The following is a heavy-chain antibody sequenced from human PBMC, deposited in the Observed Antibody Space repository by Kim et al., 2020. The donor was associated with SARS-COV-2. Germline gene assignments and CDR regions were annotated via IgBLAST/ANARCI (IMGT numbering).Heavy chain of an antibody. Sequence: SETLSLTCTVSGGSISSSSYYWGWIRQPPGKGLEWIGSIYYSGSTYYNPSLKSRVTISVDTSKNQFSLKLSSVTAADTAVYYCARPSFDGMDVWGQGTT. D-gene: IGHD3-3*01. CDR3: ARPSFDGMDV. V-gene: IGHV4-39*01. J-gene: IGHJ6*02. CDR1: GGSISSSSYY. CDR2: IYYSGST.